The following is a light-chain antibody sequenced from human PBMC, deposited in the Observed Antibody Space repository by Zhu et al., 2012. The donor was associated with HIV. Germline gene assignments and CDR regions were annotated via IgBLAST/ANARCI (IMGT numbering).Light chain of an antibody. CDR1: QGISDY. J-gene: IGKJ3*01. CDR3: QQITSYPLFT. V-gene: IGKV1-9*01. Sequence: DIQLTQSPSFLSASVGDRVTITCRASQGISDYLAWYQQKPGKAPKLLIYAASTLQSGVPSRFSGSRSQTEFSLTISSLQPEDFATYYCQQITSYPLFTFGSGTKVDIK. CDR2: AAS.